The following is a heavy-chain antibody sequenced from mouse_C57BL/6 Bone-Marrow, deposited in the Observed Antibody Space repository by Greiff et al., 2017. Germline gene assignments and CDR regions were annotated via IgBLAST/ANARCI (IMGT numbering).Heavy chain of an antibody. D-gene: IGHD2-1*01. J-gene: IGHJ4*01. Sequence: QVQLQQSGAELVRPGTSVKVSCKASGYAFTNYLIEWVKQRPGQGLEWIGVINPGSGGTNYNEKFKGKATLTADKSSSTAYMQLSSLTSEDSAVYFCARPVYYGNPYYYAMDYWGQGTSVTVSS. V-gene: IGHV1-54*01. CDR1: GYAFTNYL. CDR3: ARPVYYGNPYYYAMDY. CDR2: INPGSGGT.